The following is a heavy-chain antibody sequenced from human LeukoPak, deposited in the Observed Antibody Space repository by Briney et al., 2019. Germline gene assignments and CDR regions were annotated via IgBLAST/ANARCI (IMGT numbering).Heavy chain of an antibody. D-gene: IGHD6-19*01. CDR2: IYSGGST. J-gene: IGHJ6*03. CDR1: GFTVSFNY. Sequence: GGSLRLSCAASGFTVSFNYMSWVRQAPGKGLEWISVIYSGGSTYYADSVKGRFTISRDDSKNTLYLQMNSLRAEDTAIYYCARAQWRTYSYYYMDVWGKGATVTVSS. V-gene: IGHV3-53*01. CDR3: ARAQWRTYSYYYMDV.